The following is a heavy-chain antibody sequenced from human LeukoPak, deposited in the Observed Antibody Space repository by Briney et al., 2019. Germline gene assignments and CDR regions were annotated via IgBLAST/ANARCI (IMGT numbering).Heavy chain of an antibody. D-gene: IGHD6-19*01. J-gene: IGHJ4*02. V-gene: IGHV1-18*01. CDR3: ARDVQWLHYFDH. Sequence: ASVKVSCKASGYTFTSYGISWVRQAPGQGLEWMGWISAYNGNTNYAQKLQGRVTMTTDTSTSTAYMDLRSLRFDDTAVYYCARDVQWLHYFDHWGQGTLVTVSS. CDR2: ISAYNGNT. CDR1: GYTFTSYG.